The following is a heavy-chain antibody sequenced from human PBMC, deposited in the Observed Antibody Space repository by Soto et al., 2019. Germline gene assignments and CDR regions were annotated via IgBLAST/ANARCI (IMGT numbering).Heavy chain of an antibody. CDR3: ATLPGYCSSTSCYRWFDP. CDR2: FDPEDGET. J-gene: IGHJ5*02. CDR1: GYTLTELS. V-gene: IGHV1-24*01. Sequence: ASVKVSCKVSGYTLTELSMHWVRQAPGKGLEWMGGFDPEDGETIYAQKFQGRVTMTEDTSTDTAYMELSSLRSEDTAVYYCATLPGYCSSTSCYRWFDPWGQGTLVTVSS. D-gene: IGHD2-2*01.